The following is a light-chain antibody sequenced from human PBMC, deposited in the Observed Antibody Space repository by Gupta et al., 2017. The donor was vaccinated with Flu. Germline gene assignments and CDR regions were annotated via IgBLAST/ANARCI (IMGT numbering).Light chain of an antibody. CDR1: QSITNY. V-gene: IGKV1-39*01. CDR3: QQSFSTPLT. CDR2: AAS. J-gene: IGKJ1*01. Sequence: PSSLSASVGDRVTITCRASQSITNYLNWYQQKPGKAPKFLIYAASSLQSGVPSRFSGSGSGTXFTLTIXSLQPEDFATYYCQQSFSTPLTFGXGTKVEIK.